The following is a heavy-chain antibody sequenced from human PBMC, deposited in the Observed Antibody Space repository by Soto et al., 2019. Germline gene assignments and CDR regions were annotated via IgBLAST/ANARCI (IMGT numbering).Heavy chain of an antibody. J-gene: IGHJ5*02. Sequence: SETLSLTCTVSGGSISSYYWSWIRQPPGKGLEWIGYIYYSGSTNYNPSLKSRVTVSVDTSKNQFSLKLSSVTAADTAVYYCARVRTTNYYDSSGYCNWFDPWGQGTLVTVSS. V-gene: IGHV4-59*01. D-gene: IGHD3-22*01. CDR3: ARVRTTNYYDSSGYCNWFDP. CDR2: IYYSGST. CDR1: GGSISSYY.